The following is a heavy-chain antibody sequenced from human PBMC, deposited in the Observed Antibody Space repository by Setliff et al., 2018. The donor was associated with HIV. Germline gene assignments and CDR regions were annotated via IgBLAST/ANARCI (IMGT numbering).Heavy chain of an antibody. D-gene: IGHD3-10*01. CDR3: ARDDGVVRGVIVDV. V-gene: IGHV3-7*01. CDR1: GFTFSRYW. J-gene: IGHJ6*04. CDR2: VKQDGGEE. Sequence: GGSLRLSCAAPGFTFSRYWMSWVRQAPGKGPEWVANVKQDGGEEYYLDSVKGRFTISRDNAKNSLYLQMNSLRAEDTAVYYCARDDGVVRGVIVDVWGKGTTVTVSS.